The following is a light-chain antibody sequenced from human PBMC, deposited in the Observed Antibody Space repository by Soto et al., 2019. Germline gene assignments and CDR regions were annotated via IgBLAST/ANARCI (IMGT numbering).Light chain of an antibody. CDR1: SSNIGAGYG. CDR3: QSYDSSLTI. V-gene: IGLV1-40*01. J-gene: IGLJ1*01. Sequence: QPVLTQPPSVSGAPGQRVTISCTGSSSNIGAGYGVHWYQQLPGTAPKLLIYGDNNRPSGVPDRFSGSKSGTSASLAITGLQAEDEADYYCQSYDSSLTIFGTGTKVTVL. CDR2: GDN.